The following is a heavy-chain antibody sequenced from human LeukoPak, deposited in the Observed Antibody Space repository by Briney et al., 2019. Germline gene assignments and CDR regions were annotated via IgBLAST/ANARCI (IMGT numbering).Heavy chain of an antibody. CDR2: IYYSGST. CDR3: ARRGVYGSGSRGFDP. D-gene: IGHD3-10*01. V-gene: IGHV4-59*12. CDR1: GGSISSYY. J-gene: IGHJ5*02. Sequence: SETPSLTCTVSGGSISSYYWSWIRQPPGKGLEWIGYIYYSGSTNYNPSLKSRVNISVDTSKNQFSLKLSSVTAADTAVYYCARRGVYGSGSRGFDPWGQGTLVTVSS.